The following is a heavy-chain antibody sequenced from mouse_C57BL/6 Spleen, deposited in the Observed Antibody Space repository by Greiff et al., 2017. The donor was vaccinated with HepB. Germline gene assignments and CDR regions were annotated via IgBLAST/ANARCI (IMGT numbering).Heavy chain of an antibody. Sequence: VQLQQPGAELVKPGASVKLTCKASGYTFTSYWMHWVKQRPGQGLEWIGVIDPSDSYTNYNEKFKGKSTLTVDKSSSTAYMHRSSLTSEDSAVYYSERYSYDYGWYFDGWGTGTTVTVSS. J-gene: IGHJ1*03. CDR2: IDPSDSYT. CDR1: GYTFTSYW. CDR3: ERYSYDYGWYFDG. V-gene: IGHV1-69*01. D-gene: IGHD2-4*01.